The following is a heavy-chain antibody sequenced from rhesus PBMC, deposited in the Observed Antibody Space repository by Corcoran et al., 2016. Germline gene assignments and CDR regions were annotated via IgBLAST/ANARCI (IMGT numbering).Heavy chain of an antibody. V-gene: IGHV5-20*02. Sequence: EVQLVQSGAEVKRPGESLKISCTTSGYSFTSYWISWVRQMPGKGLEWMGAIDPNDYDTSYSPSVQGQVTSSADKSISTAYLQWSSLKASDTATYYCAKGAAAALHFDYWGQGVLVTVSS. CDR1: GYSFTSYW. D-gene: IGHD6-25*01. CDR3: AKGAAAALHFDY. CDR2: IDPNDYDT. J-gene: IGHJ4*01.